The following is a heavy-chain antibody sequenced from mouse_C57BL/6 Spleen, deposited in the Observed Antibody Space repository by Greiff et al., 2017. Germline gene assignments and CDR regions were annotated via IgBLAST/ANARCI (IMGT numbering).Heavy chain of an antibody. CDR3: VITTVVVDY. J-gene: IGHJ2*01. D-gene: IGHD1-1*01. V-gene: IGHV1-5*01. Sequence: EVQLQQSGTVLARPGDSVKMSCKTSGYTFSSYWMHWVKQRPGQGLEWIGAIYPGNSDTSYNQKFKGKAKLTAVTSASTAYMELSSLTNADSAVYYCVITTVVVDYWGQCTTLTVSS. CDR1: GYTFSSYW. CDR2: IYPGNSDT.